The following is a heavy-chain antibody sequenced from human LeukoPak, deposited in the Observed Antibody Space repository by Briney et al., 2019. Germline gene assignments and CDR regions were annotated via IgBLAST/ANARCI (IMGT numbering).Heavy chain of an antibody. CDR2: IYYRGST. Sequence: SETLSLTCTVSGGSISSGDYYWSWIRQPPGKGLEWIGYIYYRGSTYYNPSLKSRLTISVDTSKNQFSLKLSSVTAADTAVYYCARTILKYDFWSGYYFDYWGQGTLVTASS. J-gene: IGHJ4*02. V-gene: IGHV4-30-4*08. CDR1: GGSISSGDYY. CDR3: ARTILKYDFWSGYYFDY. D-gene: IGHD3-3*01.